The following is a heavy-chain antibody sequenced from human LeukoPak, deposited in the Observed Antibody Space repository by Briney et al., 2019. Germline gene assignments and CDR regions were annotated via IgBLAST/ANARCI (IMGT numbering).Heavy chain of an antibody. CDR2: IKQDGSEK. CDR3: ARDFEDSGSYYTLSLVRYGMDV. D-gene: IGHD3-10*01. J-gene: IGHJ6*02. Sequence: GGSLRLSCAASGFTFSSYWMSWVRQAPGKGLEWVANIKQDGSEKYYVGSVKGRFTISRDNAKNSLYLQMNSLRAEDTAVYYCARDFEDSGSYYTLSLVRYGMDVWGQGTTVTVSS. CDR1: GFTFSSYW. V-gene: IGHV3-7*01.